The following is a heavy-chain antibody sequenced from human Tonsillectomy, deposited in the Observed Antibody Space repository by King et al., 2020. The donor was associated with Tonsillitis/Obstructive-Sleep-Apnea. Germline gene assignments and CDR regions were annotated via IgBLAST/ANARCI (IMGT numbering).Heavy chain of an antibody. CDR1: GYTFTSYY. V-gene: IGHV1-46*01. CDR2: INPSGGST. CDR3: AREDLYYEILTGYYIRFYFDY. D-gene: IGHD3-9*01. Sequence: VQLVESGAEVKKPGASVKVSCKASGYTFTSYYMHWVRQAPGQGLEWMGIINPSGGSTSYAQKFQGRVTMTRATSTSTVYMELSSLRSEDTAVYYCAREDLYYEILTGYYIRFYFDYWGQGTLVTVSS. J-gene: IGHJ4*02.